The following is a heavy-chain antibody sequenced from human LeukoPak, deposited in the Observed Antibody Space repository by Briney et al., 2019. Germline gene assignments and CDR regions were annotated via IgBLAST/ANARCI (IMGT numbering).Heavy chain of an antibody. Sequence: GGSLRLSCAASGFTFSSYAMHWVRQAPGKGLEWVAVISYDGSNKYYADSVKGRFTISRDNSKNTLYLQMNSLRAEDTAVYYCARDGAPDLDDGGVAFDIWGQGTMVTVSS. CDR2: ISYDGSNK. D-gene: IGHD4-23*01. J-gene: IGHJ3*02. CDR1: GFTFSSYA. V-gene: IGHV3-30*04. CDR3: ARDGAPDLDDGGVAFDI.